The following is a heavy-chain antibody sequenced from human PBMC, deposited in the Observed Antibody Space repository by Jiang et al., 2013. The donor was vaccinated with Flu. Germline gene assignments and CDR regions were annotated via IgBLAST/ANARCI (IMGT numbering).Heavy chain of an antibody. J-gene: IGHJ2*01. V-gene: IGHV3-49*04. Sequence: VQLLESGGGLVQPGRSLRLACTASGFIFGDDAMSWVRQAPGKGLEWVGFIRSKGYGGTTEYAASVKGRFTISRDDSKRIAYLQMNSLKTEDTAVYYCTRGGYCSSTGCYTGNWYFDLWGRGTRVTVSS. CDR1: GFIFGDDA. CDR3: TRGGYCSSTGCYTGNWYFDL. CDR2: IRSKGYGGTT. D-gene: IGHD2-2*02.